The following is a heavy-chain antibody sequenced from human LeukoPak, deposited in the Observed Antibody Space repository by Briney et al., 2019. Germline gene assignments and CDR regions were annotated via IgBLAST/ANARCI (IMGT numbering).Heavy chain of an antibody. J-gene: IGHJ3*02. CDR2: IYYSGST. D-gene: IGHD3-22*01. CDR1: GGSISSSSYY. V-gene: IGHV4-39*07. Sequence: SETLSLTCTVSGGSISSSSYYWGWIRQPPGKGLEWFGSIYYSGSTYSNPSLKSRVTISVDTSKNQYSLKLSSVTAADTAVYYWARSTYYYDSTYIDAFDIWGQGTMVTVSS. CDR3: ARSTYYYDSTYIDAFDI.